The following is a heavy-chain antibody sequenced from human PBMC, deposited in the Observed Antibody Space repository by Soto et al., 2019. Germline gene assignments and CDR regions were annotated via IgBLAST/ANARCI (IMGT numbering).Heavy chain of an antibody. J-gene: IGHJ6*02. CDR3: ARQGVGATPTLYSSYGMDV. V-gene: IGHV5-51*01. D-gene: IGHD1-26*01. CDR2: IYPGDSDT. CDR1: GYSFTSYW. Sequence: PGESLKISCKGSGYSFTSYWIGWVRQMPGKGLEWMGIIYPGDSDTRYSPSFQGQVTISADKSISTAYLQWSSLKASDTAMYYCARQGVGATPTLYSSYGMDVWGQGTTVTVSS.